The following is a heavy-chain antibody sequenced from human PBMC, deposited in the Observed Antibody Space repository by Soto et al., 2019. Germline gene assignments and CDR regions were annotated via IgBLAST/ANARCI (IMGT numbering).Heavy chain of an antibody. CDR3: ARVSNGSSNRARPYYFDY. CDR1: GGSFSGYY. D-gene: IGHD2-15*01. Sequence: KQSQTLSLTCAVYGGSFSGYYWSWIRQPPGKGLEWIGEINHSGSTNYNPSLKSRVTISVDTSKNQFSLKLSSVTAADTAVYYCARVSNGSSNRARPYYFDYWGQGTLVTVSS. V-gene: IGHV4-34*01. J-gene: IGHJ4*02. CDR2: INHSGST.